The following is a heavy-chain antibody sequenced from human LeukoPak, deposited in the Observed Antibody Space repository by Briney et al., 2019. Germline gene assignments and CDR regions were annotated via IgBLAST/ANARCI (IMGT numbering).Heavy chain of an antibody. CDR2: IYYSGST. CDR3: AAEVGDYVDY. D-gene: IGHD1-26*01. Sequence: SETLSLTCTVSNGSISSSRYYWAWIRQPPGKGLEWIGSIYYSGSTHYNPSLRSRVTISVDTSKNQFSLKLSSVTAADTAVYYCAAEVGDYVDYWGQGTLVTVSS. CDR1: NGSISSSRYY. J-gene: IGHJ4*02. V-gene: IGHV4-39*07.